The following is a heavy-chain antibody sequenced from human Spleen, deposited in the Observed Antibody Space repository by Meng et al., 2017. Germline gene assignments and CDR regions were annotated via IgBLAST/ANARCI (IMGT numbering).Heavy chain of an antibody. J-gene: IGHJ4*02. CDR2: IHPSGNA. Sequence: QVQLVQSGAEVKRLGASVTVSCKASGYTYTHYQMDWVRQAPGQGLEWMGWIHPSGNANYAQKFQGRVTMTTDTSTTTAYMELRSLRSDDSALYYCVKHSSDWSLDSWGQGTLVTVSS. CDR1: GYTYTHYQ. CDR3: VKHSSDWSLDS. D-gene: IGHD6-19*01. V-gene: IGHV1-18*01.